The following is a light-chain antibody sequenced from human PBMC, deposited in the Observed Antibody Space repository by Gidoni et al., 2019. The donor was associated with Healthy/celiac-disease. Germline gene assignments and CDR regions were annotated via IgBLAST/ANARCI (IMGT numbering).Light chain of an antibody. Sequence: DIVMTQSPLSLPVTPGGPASISCRSSQSLLHSNGYNYLDWYLQKPGQSPQLLIYLGSNRASGVPDRFSGGGSGTDFTLKISRVEAEDVGVYYCMQALQTPPYTFGQGTKLEIK. CDR1: QSLLHSNGYNY. CDR3: MQALQTPPYT. V-gene: IGKV2-28*01. CDR2: LGS. J-gene: IGKJ2*01.